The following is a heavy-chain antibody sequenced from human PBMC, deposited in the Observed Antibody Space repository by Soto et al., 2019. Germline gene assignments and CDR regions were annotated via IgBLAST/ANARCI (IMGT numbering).Heavy chain of an antibody. CDR1: GGSVSSGSFH. CDR3: ARIGGWYDIDF. V-gene: IGHV4-61*01. D-gene: IGHD6-19*01. CDR2: IFYNGTA. J-gene: IGHJ4*02. Sequence: SETLSLTCSVSGGSVSSGSFHWSWIRQPPGKGLQFIGSIFYNGTANYSPSLKNRVSISIDTSQSQFFLQLISVAAADTAVYYCARIGGWYDIDFWDQGSLVTVSS.